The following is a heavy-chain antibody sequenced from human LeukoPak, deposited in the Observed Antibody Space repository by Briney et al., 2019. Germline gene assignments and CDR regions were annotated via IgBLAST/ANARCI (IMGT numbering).Heavy chain of an antibody. J-gene: IGHJ4*02. CDR1: GFTFSSYG. CDR2: IWYDGSNK. Sequence: GGSLRLSCAASGFTFSSYGMHWVRQAPGKGLEWVAVIWYDGSNKYYADSVKGRFTISRDNSKNTLYLQMNSLRAEDTAVYYCASALYLGYFDYWGQGTLVTVSS. D-gene: IGHD2/OR15-2a*01. CDR3: ASALYLGYFDY. V-gene: IGHV3-30*19.